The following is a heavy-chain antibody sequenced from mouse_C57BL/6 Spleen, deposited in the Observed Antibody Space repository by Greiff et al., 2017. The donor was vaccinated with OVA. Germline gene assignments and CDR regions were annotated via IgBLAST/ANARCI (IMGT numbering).Heavy chain of an antibody. CDR3: ARWEDGSSSPYHAMDY. CDR1: GYTFTDYY. CDR2: IYPGSGNT. D-gene: IGHD1-1*01. Sequence: VKVVESGAELVRPGASVKLSCKASGYTFTDYYINWVKQRPGQGLEWIARIYPGSGNTYYNEKFKGKATLTAEKSSSTAYMQLSSLTSEDSAVYFCARWEDGSSSPYHAMDYWGQGTSVTVSS. V-gene: IGHV1-76*01. J-gene: IGHJ4*01.